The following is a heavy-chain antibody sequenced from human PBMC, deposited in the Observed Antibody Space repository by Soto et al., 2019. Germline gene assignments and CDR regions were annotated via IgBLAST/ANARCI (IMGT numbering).Heavy chain of an antibody. CDR1: GYTFTSYY. V-gene: IGHV1-46*01. J-gene: IGHJ6*02. CDR3: AREPLGDSSGYGYYYYGMDV. Sequence: AASVKVSCKASGYTFTSYYMHWVRQAPGQGLEWMGIINPSGGSTSYAQKFQGRVTMTRDTSTSTVYMELSSLRSEDTAVYYCAREPLGDSSGYGYYYYGMDVWGQGTTVTVSS. CDR2: INPSGGST. D-gene: IGHD3-22*01.